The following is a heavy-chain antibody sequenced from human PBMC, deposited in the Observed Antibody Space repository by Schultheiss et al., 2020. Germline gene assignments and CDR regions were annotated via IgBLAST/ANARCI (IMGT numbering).Heavy chain of an antibody. Sequence: GGSLRLSCAASGFTFSSYGMHWVRQAPGKGLEWVAVIWYDGSNKYYADSVKGRFTISRDNSKNTLYLQMNSLRAEDTAVYYCAREDRGGILADYYYYGMDVWGQGTTVTVSS. J-gene: IGHJ6*02. V-gene: IGHV3-33*01. D-gene: IGHD3-16*01. CDR1: GFTFSSYG. CDR2: IWYDGSNK. CDR3: AREDRGGILADYYYYGMDV.